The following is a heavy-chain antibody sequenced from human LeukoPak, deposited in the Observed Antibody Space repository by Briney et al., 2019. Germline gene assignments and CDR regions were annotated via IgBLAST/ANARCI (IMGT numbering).Heavy chain of an antibody. CDR3: AKRPGTVTTRGAFDI. V-gene: IGHV3-11*03. J-gene: IGHJ3*02. CDR2: ISGSSSYK. Sequence: PGGSLRLSCAASGFTFSGYYMSWIRQAPGKGLEWVSSISGSSSYKYYADSVKGRFSISRDNAKNSLYLQMNSLRAEDTAVYYCAKRPGTVTTRGAFDIWGQGTMVTVSS. D-gene: IGHD4-17*01. CDR1: GFTFSGYY.